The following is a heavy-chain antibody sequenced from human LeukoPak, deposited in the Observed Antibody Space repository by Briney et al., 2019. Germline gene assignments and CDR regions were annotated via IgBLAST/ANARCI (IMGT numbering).Heavy chain of an antibody. CDR3: ARDLDYSTGFGY. D-gene: IGHD4-11*01. CDR2: ISSTGTYI. V-gene: IGHV3-21*01. CDR1: GFTFSSSTFGSYT. J-gene: IGHJ4*02. Sequence: GGSLSLSCATSGFTFSSSTFGSYTMNWVRQAPGKGLEWVSSISSTGTYIYYTDSVKGRFTISRDIANSLLYLQMNSLRADDTAVYYCARDLDYSTGFGYWGQGTLVTVSS.